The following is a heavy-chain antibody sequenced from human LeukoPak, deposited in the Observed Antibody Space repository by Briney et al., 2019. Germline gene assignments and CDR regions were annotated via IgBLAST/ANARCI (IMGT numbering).Heavy chain of an antibody. Sequence: GGSLRLSCAASGFTFSSYWMSWVRQAPGKRLEWVANIKQDGSEKYYVDSVKGRFTISRDNAKNSLYLQMNSLRAEDTAVYYCAREVVSSGWYRGTYFDYWGQGTLVTVSS. D-gene: IGHD6-19*01. J-gene: IGHJ4*02. V-gene: IGHV3-7*01. CDR2: IKQDGSEK. CDR3: AREVVSSGWYRGTYFDY. CDR1: GFTFSSYW.